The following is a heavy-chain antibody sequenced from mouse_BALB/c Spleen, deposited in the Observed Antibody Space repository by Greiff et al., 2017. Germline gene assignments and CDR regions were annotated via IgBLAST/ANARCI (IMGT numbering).Heavy chain of an antibody. V-gene: IGHV1S81*02. CDR2: INPSNGGT. D-gene: IGHD1-3*01. Sequence: VQLQQSGAELVKPGASVKLSCTASGYTFTSYYMSWVQQRPGQGLEWIGEINPSNGGTNFNEKFKSKATLTVDKSSSTAYMQLSSLTSEDSAVYYCTRTVYDYAMDYWGQGTSVTVSS. CDR1: GYTFTSYY. CDR3: TRTVYDYAMDY. J-gene: IGHJ4*01.